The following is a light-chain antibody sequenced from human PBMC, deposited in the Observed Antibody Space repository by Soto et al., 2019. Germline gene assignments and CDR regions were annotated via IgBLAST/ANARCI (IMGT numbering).Light chain of an antibody. CDR3: SSYTSSRTRVV. J-gene: IGLJ2*01. Sequence: QSALTQPASVSGSPGQSITISCTGTSSDVGDYNYVSWYQQPPGKVPKLIILEVSDRPAGVSNRFSGTKSGNTASLTISGLQAEDEADYYCSSYTSSRTRVVFGGGTKLTVL. V-gene: IGLV2-14*01. CDR1: SSDVGDYNY. CDR2: EVS.